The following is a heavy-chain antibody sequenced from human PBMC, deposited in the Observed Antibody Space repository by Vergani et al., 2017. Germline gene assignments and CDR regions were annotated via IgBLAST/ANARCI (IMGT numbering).Heavy chain of an antibody. V-gene: IGHV3-73*02. J-gene: IGHJ4*02. D-gene: IGHD6-13*01. CDR2: IRSKANSYAT. CDR3: AKARGLKQQLVWYFDY. Sequence: EVQLVESGGGLVQPGGSLKLSCAASGFTFSGSAMHWVRQASGKGLEWVGRIRSKANSYATAYAASVKGRFTIFRDDSKNTLYLQMNSLRAEDTAVYYCAKARGLKQQLVWYFDYWGQGTLVTVSS. CDR1: GFTFSGSA.